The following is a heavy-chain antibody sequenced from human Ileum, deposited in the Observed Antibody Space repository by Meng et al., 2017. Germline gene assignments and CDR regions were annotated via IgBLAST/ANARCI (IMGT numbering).Heavy chain of an antibody. D-gene: IGHD1-7*01. CDR3: ASLRYKWNYSADY. CDR2: IYHSGST. V-gene: IGHV4-4*02. J-gene: IGHJ4*02. Sequence: HVQLQESGPGLVTPSRTLSLSCGVSGGYLSSSKWWSWVRTTPGKGLEWIGEIYHSGSTNYNKSLQRRVTISVDKSKNKFSLKMSSVTDADTAVYYCASLRYKWNYSADYWGQGTLVTVSS. CDR1: GGYLSSSKW.